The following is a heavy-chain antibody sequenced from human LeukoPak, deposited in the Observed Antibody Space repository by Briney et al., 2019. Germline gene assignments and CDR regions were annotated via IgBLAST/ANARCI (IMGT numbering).Heavy chain of an antibody. Sequence: SVKVSCKASGGTFSSYAISWVRQAPGQGLEWMGGIIPIFGTANCAQKFQGRVTITADESTSTAYMELSSLRSEDTAVYYCARTIVVVPAATSHSNYWFDPWGQGTLVTVSS. V-gene: IGHV1-69*13. J-gene: IGHJ5*02. D-gene: IGHD2-2*01. CDR1: GGTFSSYA. CDR2: IIPIFGTA. CDR3: ARTIVVVPAATSHSNYWFDP.